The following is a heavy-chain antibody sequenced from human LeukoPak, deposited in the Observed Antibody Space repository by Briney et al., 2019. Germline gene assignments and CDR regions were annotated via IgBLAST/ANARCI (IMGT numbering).Heavy chain of an antibody. CDR1: GGSISSYY. J-gene: IGHJ5*02. V-gene: IGHV4-59*12. D-gene: IGHD4-17*01. Sequence: SETLSLTCTVSGGSISSYYWSWIRQPPGKGLEWIGYIYYSGSTNYNPSLKSRVTISVDTSKNQFSLKLSSVTAADTAVYYCAREHGDHVGWFDPWGQGTLVTVSS. CDR2: IYYSGST. CDR3: AREHGDHVGWFDP.